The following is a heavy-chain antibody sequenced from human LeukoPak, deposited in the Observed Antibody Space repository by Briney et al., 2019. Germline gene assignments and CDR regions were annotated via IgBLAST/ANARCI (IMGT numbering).Heavy chain of an antibody. CDR1: GYSISSGYY. CDR3: ARGEYSSSRLGR. J-gene: IGHJ5*02. V-gene: IGHV4-38-2*02. D-gene: IGHD6-13*01. Sequence: SETLSLTCTVSGYSISSGYYWGWSRQPPGKGLWWIGGIYHSGSTYYNPSIKSRVTISVDTSKNQFSLKLSSVTAADTAVYYCARGEYSSSRLGRWGQGTMVTVPS. CDR2: IYHSGST.